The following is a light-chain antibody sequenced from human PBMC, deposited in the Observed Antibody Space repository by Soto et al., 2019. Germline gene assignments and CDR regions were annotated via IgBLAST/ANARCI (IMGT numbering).Light chain of an antibody. J-gene: IGLJ1*01. CDR1: SANIGNNF. CDR3: VAWDDSLSGLV. CDR2: STD. V-gene: IGLV1-47*02. Sequence: QSVLTQPPSASGTPGQRVIISCSGTSANIGNNFVCWYQHLPGMAPKLLIYSTDQRPSGVPDRFSGSKSGTSASLAISGLRSGDEADYYCVAWDDSLSGLVFGTGTKVTVL.